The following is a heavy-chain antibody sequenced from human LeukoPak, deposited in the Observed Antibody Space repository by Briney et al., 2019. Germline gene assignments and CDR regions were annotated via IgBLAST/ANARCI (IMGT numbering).Heavy chain of an antibody. D-gene: IGHD2-2*01. CDR2: IYTSGST. CDR1: GGSISSYY. J-gene: IGHJ4*02. V-gene: IGHV4-4*07. CDR3: ARDLGSRSDFDY. Sequence: PSATLSLSCTVSGGSISSYYWSWIRQPAGKGLEWIGRIYTSGSTNYNPSLKSRVTMSVDTSNNQFSLKLSSVTAADTAVYYCARDLGSRSDFDYWGQGTLVTVSS.